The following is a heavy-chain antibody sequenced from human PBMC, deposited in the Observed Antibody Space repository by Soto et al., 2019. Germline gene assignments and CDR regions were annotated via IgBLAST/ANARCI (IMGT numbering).Heavy chain of an antibody. J-gene: IGHJ6*02. V-gene: IGHV6-1*01. Sequence: SQTLSLTCAISGDSVSSNSAAWNWIRQSPSRGLEWLGRTYYRSKWYNDYAVSVKSRITINPDTSKNQFSLQLNSVTPEDTAVYYCARVTPKLTGSYYGMDVWGQGTTVTVSS. CDR3: ARVTPKLTGSYYGMDV. CDR2: TYYRSKWYN. D-gene: IGHD1-20*01. CDR1: GDSVSSNSAA.